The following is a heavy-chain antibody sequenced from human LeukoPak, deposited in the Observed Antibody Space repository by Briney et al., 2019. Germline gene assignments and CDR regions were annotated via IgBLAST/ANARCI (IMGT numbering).Heavy chain of an antibody. CDR3: ARAYGDYVEWFDP. J-gene: IGHJ5*02. Sequence: GGSLRLSCAASGFTVSSNYMSWVRQAPGKGLEWVSVIYSGGSTYYADSVKGRFTISRDNSKNTLYLQMNSLRAEDTAVYYCARAYGDYVEWFDPWGQGTLVTVSS. V-gene: IGHV3-66*02. CDR2: IYSGGST. CDR1: GFTVSSNY. D-gene: IGHD4-17*01.